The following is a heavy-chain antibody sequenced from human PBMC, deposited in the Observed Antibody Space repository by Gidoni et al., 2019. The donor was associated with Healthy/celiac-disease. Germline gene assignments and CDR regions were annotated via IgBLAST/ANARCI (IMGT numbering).Heavy chain of an antibody. J-gene: IGHJ3*02. CDR3: ARDSCSGGSCYLEAFDI. D-gene: IGHD2-15*01. V-gene: IGHV3-48*04. Sequence: EVQLVESGGGLVQPGGSLRLSCAASGFTFSSSSMNWVRQAPGKGLEWVSYISSSSSTIYYADSVKGRFTISRDNAKNSLYLQMNSLRAEDTAVYYCARDSCSGGSCYLEAFDIWGQGTMVTVSS. CDR2: ISSSSSTI. CDR1: GFTFSSSS.